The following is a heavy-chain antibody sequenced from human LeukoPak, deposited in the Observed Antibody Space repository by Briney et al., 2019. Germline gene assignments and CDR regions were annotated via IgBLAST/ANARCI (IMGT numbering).Heavy chain of an antibody. CDR1: GDSFTTHY. CDR3: ASDSISMNAFDA. Sequence: SETLSLTCTVPGDSFTTHYWSWIRQPPGRGLEWIGYISYLGSTNYNPSLKSRVTISIDTSKNEVSLMLTSVTAADTAVYYCASDSISMNAFDAWGQGTMVTVSS. D-gene: IGHD3-22*01. J-gene: IGHJ3*01. V-gene: IGHV4-59*11. CDR2: ISYLGST.